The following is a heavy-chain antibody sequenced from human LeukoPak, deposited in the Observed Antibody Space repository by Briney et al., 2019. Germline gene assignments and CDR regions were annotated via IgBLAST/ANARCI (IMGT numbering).Heavy chain of an antibody. CDR2: ISWNNGSI. CDR3: VKDRGPMVTFLDY. V-gene: IGHV3-9*01. J-gene: IGHJ4*02. Sequence: PGGSLRLSCAASGFTFSNYAMTWVRQAPGKGLEWVSGISWNNGSIGYADSVKGRFTISRDNAKNSLYLQMNSLRTEDTALYYCVKDRGPMVTFLDYWGQGTLVTVSS. D-gene: IGHD4/OR15-4a*01. CDR1: GFTFSNYA.